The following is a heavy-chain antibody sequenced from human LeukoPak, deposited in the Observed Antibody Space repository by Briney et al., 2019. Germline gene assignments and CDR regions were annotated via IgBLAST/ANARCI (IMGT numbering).Heavy chain of an antibody. CDR2: IYYSGST. Sequence: SETLSLTCTVSGGSISSYYWSWIRQPPGKGLEWIGYIYYSGSTNYNPSLKSRVTISVDTSKNQFSLKLSSVTAADTAVYYCARVRKYYYGSGEPVGYYGMDVWGQGTTVTVSS. CDR3: ARVRKYYYGSGEPVGYYGMDV. D-gene: IGHD3-10*01. J-gene: IGHJ6*02. CDR1: GGSISSYY. V-gene: IGHV4-59*01.